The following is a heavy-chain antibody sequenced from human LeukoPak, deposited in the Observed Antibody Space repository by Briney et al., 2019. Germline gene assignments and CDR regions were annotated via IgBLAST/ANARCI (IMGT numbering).Heavy chain of an antibody. CDR1: GFTFSAYA. V-gene: IGHV3-30*04. Sequence: GGSLRLSCAASGFTFSAYAMRWVRQAPGKGLEWVAVISYDGRNQWYADAVKGRFTISRDNAKNTLSLQMNSLRHEETGVHYCETDIAVCVNHPREDFQRWGQGTLVTVPS. D-gene: IGHD6-19*01. CDR3: ETDIAVCVNHPREDFQR. CDR2: ISYDGRNQ. J-gene: IGHJ1*01.